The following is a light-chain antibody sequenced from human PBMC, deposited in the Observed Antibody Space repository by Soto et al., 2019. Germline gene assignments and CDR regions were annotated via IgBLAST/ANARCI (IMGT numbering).Light chain of an antibody. CDR1: QDISYY. CDR2: AAS. V-gene: IGKV1-27*01. Sequence: DIQMTQSPSSLSASVGDRVTITCRANQDISYYLAWYQQKQGKVPKLLIYAASTLQSGVPSRFSGSGSGTDFTLTISSLQPEDIATYYCQKYHSAPRTFGQWTKVEIK. CDR3: QKYHSAPRT. J-gene: IGKJ1*01.